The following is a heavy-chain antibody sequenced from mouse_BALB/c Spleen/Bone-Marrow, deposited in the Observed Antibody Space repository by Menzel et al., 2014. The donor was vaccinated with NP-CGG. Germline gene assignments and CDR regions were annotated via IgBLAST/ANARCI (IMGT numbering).Heavy chain of an antibody. J-gene: IGHJ2*01. Sequence: EVQLQQSGTDLVKPGASVKLSCTASGFNIKDTYMHWVKPRPEQGLDWIGGIDPASGNIQYDPKFQGRAAITADTSSNTAYLQLSSLTSEDTAVYYCASLTGTFDYWGQGTPLTVSS. D-gene: IGHD4-1*01. CDR3: ASLTGTFDY. CDR1: GFNIKDTY. V-gene: IGHV14-3*02. CDR2: IDPASGNI.